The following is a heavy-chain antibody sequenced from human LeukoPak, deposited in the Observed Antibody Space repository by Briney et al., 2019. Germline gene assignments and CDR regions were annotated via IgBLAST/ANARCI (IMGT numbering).Heavy chain of an antibody. Sequence: PGGSLRLSCAASGFTFEDYGMHWVRRVPGKGLEWVSGLSSDSNHIDYADSVKGRFTISRDNANNYLYLQMNSLRPEDTGLYYCVRSRVRGDPFDPWGQGTLVTVSS. J-gene: IGHJ5*02. V-gene: IGHV3-9*01. CDR2: LSSDSNHI. CDR3: VRSRVRGDPFDP. CDR1: GFTFEDYG. D-gene: IGHD3-10*01.